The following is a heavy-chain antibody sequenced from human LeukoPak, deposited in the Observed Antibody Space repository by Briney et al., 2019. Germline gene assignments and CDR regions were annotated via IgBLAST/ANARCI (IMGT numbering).Heavy chain of an antibody. CDR1: GFTFSRHW. CDR3: TKEEWFRFDY. D-gene: IGHD2-8*01. Sequence: PGGSLRLSCAASGFTFSRHWMTWVRQAPGKGLEWVAKIKPDGSVQFYVDSVRGRVTIFKDNAKNSLYLQMNGLTIEDTAIYYCTKEEWFRFDYWGQGNLVTVAS. J-gene: IGHJ4*02. CDR2: IKPDGSVQ. V-gene: IGHV3-7*03.